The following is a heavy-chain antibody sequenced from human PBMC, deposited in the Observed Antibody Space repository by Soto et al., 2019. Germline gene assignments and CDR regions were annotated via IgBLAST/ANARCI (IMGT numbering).Heavy chain of an antibody. CDR3: ATVGYCSCGSCYGDTWFDP. V-gene: IGHV1-24*01. Sequence: ASVKVSCKVSGYTLTELSMHWVRQAPGKGLEWMGGFDPEDGETIYAQKFQGRVTMTEDTSTDTAYMELSSLRSEDTAVYYCATVGYCSCGSCYGDTWFDPWGQGTLVTVSS. CDR1: GYTLTELS. CDR2: FDPEDGET. D-gene: IGHD2-15*01. J-gene: IGHJ5*02.